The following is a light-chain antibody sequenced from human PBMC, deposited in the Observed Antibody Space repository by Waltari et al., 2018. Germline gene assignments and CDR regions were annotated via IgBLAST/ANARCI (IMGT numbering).Light chain of an antibody. Sequence: QAGLTQPPSVSKGLGQTATPPCPGNTHNVDNHRAAWPQPHQGRPPKLLSYRSNDRPLGISERFSASRSGNTASLTITGLQPEDEADYYCSTWDSSLRAWMFGGGTKLTVL. CDR3: STWDSSLRAWM. V-gene: IGLV10-54*04. CDR1: THNVDNHR. J-gene: IGLJ3*02. CDR2: RSN.